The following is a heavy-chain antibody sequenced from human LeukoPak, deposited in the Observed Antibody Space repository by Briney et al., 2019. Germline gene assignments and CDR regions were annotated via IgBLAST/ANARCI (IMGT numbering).Heavy chain of an antibody. Sequence: RGSLRLSCAASGFTFDDYAMNWVRQAPGKGLEWVSGINWNGGSTYYRDSVKGRFTISRDNAKNSLYLQMNSLRAEDTALYYCARVKGSGYRNSIDYWGQGTLVTVSS. D-gene: IGHD3-3*01. V-gene: IGHV3-20*04. CDR3: ARVKGSGYRNSIDY. CDR2: INWNGGST. J-gene: IGHJ4*02. CDR1: GFTFDDYA.